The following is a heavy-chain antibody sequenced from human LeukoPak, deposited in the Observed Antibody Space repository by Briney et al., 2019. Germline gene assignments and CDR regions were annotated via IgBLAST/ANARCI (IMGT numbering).Heavy chain of an antibody. CDR1: GFTFSSYS. CDR3: ASDYDFWSGYRYSSFDY. Sequence: GGSLRLSCAASGFTFSSYSMNWVRQAPGKGLEWVSYISSSSSTIYYADSVKGRFTISRDNAKNSLYLQMNSLRAEDTAVCYCASDYDFWSGYRYSSFDYWGQGTLVTVSS. D-gene: IGHD3-3*01. V-gene: IGHV3-48*01. CDR2: ISSSSSTI. J-gene: IGHJ4*02.